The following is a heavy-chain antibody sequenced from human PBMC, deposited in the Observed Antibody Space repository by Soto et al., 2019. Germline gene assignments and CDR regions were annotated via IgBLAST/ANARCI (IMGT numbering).Heavy chain of an antibody. V-gene: IGHV1-2*04. Sequence: GASVKVSCKASGYTFTGYYMHWVRQAPGQGLEWMGWINPNSGGTNYAQKFQGWVTVTRDTSISTAYMELSRLRSDDTAVYYCARALRYFDWSPKGRPSYYFDYWGQGTLVTVSS. J-gene: IGHJ4*02. CDR1: GYTFTGYY. D-gene: IGHD3-9*01. CDR3: ARALRYFDWSPKGRPSYYFDY. CDR2: INPNSGGT.